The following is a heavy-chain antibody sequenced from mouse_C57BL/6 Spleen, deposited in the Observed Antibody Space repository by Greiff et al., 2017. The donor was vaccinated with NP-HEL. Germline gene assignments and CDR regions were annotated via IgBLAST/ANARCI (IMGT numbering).Heavy chain of an antibody. V-gene: IGHV1-53*01. D-gene: IGHD1-1*01. J-gene: IGHJ2*01. CDR3: ARGGVITTVAFDY. CDR2: INPSNGGT. CDR1: GYTFTSYW. Sequence: VQLQQSGTELVKPGASVKLSCKASGYTFTSYWMHWVKQRPGQGLEWIGNINPSNGGTNYNEKFKSKATLTVDKSSSTAYMQLSSLNSADSAVYYCARGGVITTVAFDYWGQGTTLTVSS.